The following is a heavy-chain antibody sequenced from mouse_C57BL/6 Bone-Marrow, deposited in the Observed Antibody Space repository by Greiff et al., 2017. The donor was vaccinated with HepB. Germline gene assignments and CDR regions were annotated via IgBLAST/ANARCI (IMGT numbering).Heavy chain of an antibody. CDR3: ASWDYAPNWYFDV. CDR2: IDPANGNT. Sequence: VQLQQSVAELVRPGASVKLSCTASGFNIKNTYMHWVKQRPEQGLEWIGRIDPANGNTKYAPKFQGKATITADTSSNTAYLQLISLTSEDTAVSYCASWDYAPNWYFDVWGTGTTVTVSS. CDR1: GFNIKNTY. V-gene: IGHV14-3*01. J-gene: IGHJ1*03. D-gene: IGHD2-4*01.